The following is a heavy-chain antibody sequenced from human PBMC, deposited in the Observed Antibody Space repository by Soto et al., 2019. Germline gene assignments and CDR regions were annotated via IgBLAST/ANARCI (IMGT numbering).Heavy chain of an antibody. CDR2: IYHSGST. V-gene: IGHV4-4*02. J-gene: IGHJ6*02. CDR3: ARGLKDIVVVPAAMSPDGYYYGMDV. CDR1: GGSISSSNW. D-gene: IGHD2-2*01. Sequence: QVQLQESGPGLVKPSGTLSLTCAVSGGSISSSNWWSWVRQPPGKGLEWIGEIYHSGSTNYNPSLKSRVTISVDTSKNQFSLKLSSVTAADTAVYYCARGLKDIVVVPAAMSPDGYYYGMDVWGQGTTVTVSS.